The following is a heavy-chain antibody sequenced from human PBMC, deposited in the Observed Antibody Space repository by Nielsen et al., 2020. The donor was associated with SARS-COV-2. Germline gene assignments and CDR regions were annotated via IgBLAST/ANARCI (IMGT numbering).Heavy chain of an antibody. CDR3: ASASAHV. Sequence: GESLKISCAASGFTFSNYWMHWVRQVPGKGLVWVSRINADGSSTSYADYAKGRFTISRDNAKNTLYLQMNSLRAEDTAVYYCASASAHVWGQGTMVTVSS. J-gene: IGHJ3*01. CDR2: INADGSST. CDR1: GFTFSNYW. V-gene: IGHV3-74*01. D-gene: IGHD3-16*01.